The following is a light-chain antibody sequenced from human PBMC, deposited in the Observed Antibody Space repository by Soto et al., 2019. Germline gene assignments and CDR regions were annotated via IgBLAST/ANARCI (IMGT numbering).Light chain of an antibody. CDR3: AGWDDSLNGYV. V-gene: IGLV1-44*01. CDR1: SSNVGGNT. J-gene: IGLJ1*01. CDR2: TTN. Sequence: QSVLAQPPSVSGTPGQRVTISCSGSSSNVGGNTVNWYQQLPGTAPTLLIYTTNQRPSGVPDRFSGSKSGTSASLAISGLQSEDEADYYCAGWDDSLNGYVFGSGTKVTVL.